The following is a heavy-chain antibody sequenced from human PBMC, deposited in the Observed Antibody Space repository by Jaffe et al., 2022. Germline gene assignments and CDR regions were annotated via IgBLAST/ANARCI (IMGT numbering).Heavy chain of an antibody. Sequence: QVQLVQSGAEVKKPGSSVKVSCKASGGTFSSYAISWVRQAPGQGLEWMGGIIPIFGTANYAQKFQGRVTITTDESTSTAYMELSSLRSEDTAVYYCARDSGRELLWFGEKDYYYYMDVWGKGTTVTVSS. CDR3: ARDSGRELLWFGEKDYYYYMDV. D-gene: IGHD3-10*01. CDR2: IIPIFGTA. V-gene: IGHV1-69*05. CDR1: GGTFSSYA. J-gene: IGHJ6*03.